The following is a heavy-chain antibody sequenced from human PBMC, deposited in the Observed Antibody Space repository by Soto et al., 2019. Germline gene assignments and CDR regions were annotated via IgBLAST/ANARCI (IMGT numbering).Heavy chain of an antibody. Sequence: EVQLLESGGGLVQPGGSLRLSCAASGFTFSSYAMSWVRQAPGKGLEWVSAISGSGGSTYYADSVKGRFTISRDNSKNTLYLQMNSLRAEDTAVYYCAKVGSGAYSSSWGPYYFDYWGQGTLVTVSS. CDR3: AKVGSGAYSSSWGPYYFDY. J-gene: IGHJ4*02. CDR2: ISGSGGST. CDR1: GFTFSSYA. D-gene: IGHD6-13*01. V-gene: IGHV3-23*01.